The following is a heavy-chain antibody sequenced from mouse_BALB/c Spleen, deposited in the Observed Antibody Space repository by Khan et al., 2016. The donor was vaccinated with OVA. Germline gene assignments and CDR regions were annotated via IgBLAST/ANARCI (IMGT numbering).Heavy chain of an antibody. D-gene: IGHD1-1*01. Sequence: VQLQESGPGLVAPSQSLSITCTVSGFSLTGYGVNWVRQPPGKGLEWLGMMWGDGSTDYNSHLKYRLSISKDNSKSQVFFKMNSLQTDNTARYCCARVTTVVDAMDYWGQGTSVTVSS. CDR3: ARVTTVVDAMDY. CDR2: MWGDGST. J-gene: IGHJ4*01. CDR1: GFSLTGYG. V-gene: IGHV2-6-7*01.